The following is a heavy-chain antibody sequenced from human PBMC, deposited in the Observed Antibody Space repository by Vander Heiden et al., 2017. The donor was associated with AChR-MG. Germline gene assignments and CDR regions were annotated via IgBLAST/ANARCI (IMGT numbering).Heavy chain of an antibody. D-gene: IGHD3-10*01. CDR3: ATQPRGAVRAVHGGFDY. V-gene: IGHV1-24*01. Sequence: QVQLVQSGAEVKKPGASVKVPCTGSGYTLTELPMHWVRQAPGKGLEWMGGFDPEEGETIYAQKFQGRVTMTEDTSTDTAYMELSSLRSEDTAVYYCATQPRGAVRAVHGGFDYWGQGTLVTVSS. CDR1: GYTLTELP. CDR2: FDPEEGET. J-gene: IGHJ4*02.